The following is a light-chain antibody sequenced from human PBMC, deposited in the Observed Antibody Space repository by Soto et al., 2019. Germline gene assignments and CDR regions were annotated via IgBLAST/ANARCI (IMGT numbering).Light chain of an antibody. CDR1: QRISAY. Sequence: IQMTHSPSSLSXXXXXRFXXXCRASQRISAYLNWYQHKPGKAPRLLIYTASSLQSGVPSRFSGSGSGTDFTLTISSLQPEDFATYYCQQSYNNPLTFGGGTKVDIK. CDR2: TAS. J-gene: IGKJ4*01. CDR3: QQSYNNPLT. V-gene: IGKV1-39*01.